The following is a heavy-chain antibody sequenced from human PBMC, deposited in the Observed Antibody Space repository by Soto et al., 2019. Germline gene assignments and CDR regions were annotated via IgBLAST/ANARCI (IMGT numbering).Heavy chain of an antibody. J-gene: IGHJ6*02. CDR2: IYWDDHK. V-gene: IGHV2-5*02. CDR1: GFSLNTGGLG. Sequence: QITLKESGPTLVKPTQTLTLTCSVSGFSLNTGGLGVGWIRQPAGKALEWLALIYWDDHKSYSPSLRNRLSISKDTSNNLVVFTMTNTDPLDTSTYYCIHSRCGGDFLRSDSTPYSYALDVCVQGTTVTVSS. CDR3: IHSRCGGDFLRSDSTPYSYALDV. D-gene: IGHD2-21*02.